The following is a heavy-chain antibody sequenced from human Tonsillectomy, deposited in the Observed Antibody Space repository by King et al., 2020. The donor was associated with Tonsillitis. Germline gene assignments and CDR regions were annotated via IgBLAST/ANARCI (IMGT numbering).Heavy chain of an antibody. D-gene: IGHD3-3*01. CDR3: AREGVTIFGGVRYYYGMDV. J-gene: IGHJ6*02. V-gene: IGHV3-30-3*01. Sequence: VQLVESGGGVVQPGRSLRLSCAASGFTFSSYAMHWVRQAPGKGLEWVAVISYDGSNKYYADSVRGRFTISRDNSKNTLYLQMNSLRAEDTAVYYCAREGVTIFGGVRYYYGMDVWGQGTTVTVSS. CDR1: GFTFSSYA. CDR2: ISYDGSNK.